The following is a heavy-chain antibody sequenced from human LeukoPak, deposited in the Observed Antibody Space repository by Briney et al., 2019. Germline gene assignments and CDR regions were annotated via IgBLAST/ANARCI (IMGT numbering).Heavy chain of an antibody. V-gene: IGHV3-23*01. CDR2: ISPGGGPT. CDR1: GFTFDDYG. J-gene: IGHJ4*02. CDR3: ATYRQVLLPFES. D-gene: IGHD2-8*02. Sequence: GGSLRLSCAASGFTFDDYGMSWVRQAPGKGLEWVSGISPGGGPTYYADSVRGRFTISRDNSKSTLSLQMNSLRAEDTAIYYCATYRQVLLPFESWGQGTLVTVSS.